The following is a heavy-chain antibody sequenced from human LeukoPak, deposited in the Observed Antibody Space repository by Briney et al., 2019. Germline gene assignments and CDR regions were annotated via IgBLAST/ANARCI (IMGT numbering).Heavy chain of an antibody. J-gene: IGHJ4*02. CDR3: ARVGCSGGSCYYLYFDY. Sequence: SETLSLTCTVSGGSISSSSYYWGWIRQPPGKGLEWIGSIYYSGSTYYNPSLKSRVTISVDTSKNQFSLKLSSVTAADTAVYYCARVGCSGGSCYYLYFDYWGQGTLVTVSS. CDR1: GGSISSSSYY. CDR2: IYYSGST. D-gene: IGHD2-15*01. V-gene: IGHV4-39*07.